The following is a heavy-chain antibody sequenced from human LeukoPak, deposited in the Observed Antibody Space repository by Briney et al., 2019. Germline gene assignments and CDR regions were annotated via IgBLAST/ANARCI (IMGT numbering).Heavy chain of an antibody. V-gene: IGHV4-61*02. Sequence: SSETLSLTCTVSGHSMTTGSYYWSWIRKPAGKGLEWIGCVYTGGSTEYNPSLESRVIISMDTSKNQFSLKLSSVTAADTAVYYCARDTLFGVADYWGQGTLVTVSS. D-gene: IGHD3-3*01. CDR2: VYTGGST. CDR1: GHSMTTGSYY. J-gene: IGHJ4*02. CDR3: ARDTLFGVADY.